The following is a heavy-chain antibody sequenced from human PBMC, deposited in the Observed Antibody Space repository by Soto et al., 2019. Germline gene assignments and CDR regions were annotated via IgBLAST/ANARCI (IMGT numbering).Heavy chain of an antibody. CDR2: IKSNTDGGKT. CDR3: TTGGGDYEGGHYYYMDV. V-gene: IGHV3-15*01. Sequence: EVQLVESGGGLVKPGGSLRLSCAASGFAFNTAWMTWVRQAPGKGLECIGRIKSNTDGGKTDYMAHVKGRLTITRDDSEIKLYLQMNSLKTDDTAVYYCTTGGGDYEGGHYYYMDVWGKGTTVTVSS. CDR1: GFAFNTAW. D-gene: IGHD4-17*01. J-gene: IGHJ6*03.